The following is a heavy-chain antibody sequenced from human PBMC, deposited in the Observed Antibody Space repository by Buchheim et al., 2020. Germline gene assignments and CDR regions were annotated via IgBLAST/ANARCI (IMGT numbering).Heavy chain of an antibody. CDR3: ARVYYGSGSYYRYFDY. J-gene: IGHJ4*02. CDR1: GGSISSGGYS. Sequence: QLQLQESGSGLVKPSQTLSLTCAVSGGSISSGGYSWSWIRQPPGKGLEWIGYIYHSGSTYYNPSLKSRVTISVDRFKKQFSLKLSSVTAADTAVYYCARVYYGSGSYYRYFDYWGQGTL. CDR2: IYHSGST. D-gene: IGHD3-10*01. V-gene: IGHV4-30-2*01.